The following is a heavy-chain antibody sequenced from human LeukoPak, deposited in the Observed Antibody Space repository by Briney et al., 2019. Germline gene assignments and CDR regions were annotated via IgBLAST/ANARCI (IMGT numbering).Heavy chain of an antibody. CDR2: VYFSGRT. D-gene: IGHD5-24*01. J-gene: IGHJ4*02. CDR3: AGGDGYNYAADY. V-gene: IGHV4-59*02. Sequence: SETLSLTCSVSGGSVDTFYWSWIRQSPGKGLEWIGYVYFSGRTKYNPSFKSRLTMSLDKSKNQFSLSLKSMTAADTGVYYCAGGDGYNYAADYWGQGTLAIVSS. CDR1: GGSVDTFY.